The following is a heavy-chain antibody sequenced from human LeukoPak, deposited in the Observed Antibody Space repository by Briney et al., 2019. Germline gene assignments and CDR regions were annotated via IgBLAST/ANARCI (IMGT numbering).Heavy chain of an antibody. V-gene: IGHV3-23*01. Sequence: PGGSLRLSCAASGFTFSTYAMSWVRQASGKGLEWVSAISGSGGYTYYADSVKGRFTISRDNSKNTLYLEMNSLRAEDTAVYYCAKEVYYYGSGSYYSANYIDYWGQGTLVTVSS. D-gene: IGHD3-10*01. J-gene: IGHJ4*02. CDR1: GFTFSTYA. CDR2: ISGSGGYT. CDR3: AKEVYYYGSGSYYSANYIDY.